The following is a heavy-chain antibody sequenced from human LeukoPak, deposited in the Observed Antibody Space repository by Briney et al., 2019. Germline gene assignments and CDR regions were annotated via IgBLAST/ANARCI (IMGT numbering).Heavy chain of an antibody. D-gene: IGHD2-15*01. CDR2: IYPGDSDS. J-gene: IGHJ3*02. CDR3: ARGGYCETKSRFSPAAFDI. Sequence: GESLKISCQGSGYSFTNYWIGWVRQMPEKGLEWMGIIYPGDSDSRYRPSFEGQVTISADKSVSTAYLQWTTLKASDTAMYYCARGGYCETKSRFSPAAFDIWGQGTMVTVSS. V-gene: IGHV5-51*01. CDR1: GYSFTNYW.